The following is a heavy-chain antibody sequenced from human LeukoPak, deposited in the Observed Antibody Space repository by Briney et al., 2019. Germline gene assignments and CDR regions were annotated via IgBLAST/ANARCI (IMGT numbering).Heavy chain of an antibody. D-gene: IGHD6-6*01. CDR3: ELGSSPGPFDP. CDR1: GFTFSSYS. J-gene: IGHJ5*02. Sequence: GGSLRLSCAASGFTFSSYSINWVRQAPGKGLEWVSSISSSSSYIYYADSVKGRFTISRDNAKNSLYLQMNSLRAEDTAVYYCELGSSPGPFDPWGQGTLVTVSS. V-gene: IGHV3-21*01. CDR2: ISSSSSYI.